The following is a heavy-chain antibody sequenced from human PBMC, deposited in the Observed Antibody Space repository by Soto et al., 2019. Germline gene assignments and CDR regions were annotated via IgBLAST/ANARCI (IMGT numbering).Heavy chain of an antibody. CDR1: GFTFSSYG. J-gene: IGHJ6*02. D-gene: IGHD6-19*01. V-gene: IGHV3-30*18. CDR2: ISYDGSNK. CDR3: AKDRKDSSGWDPNYYYYYGMDV. Sequence: SLRLSCAASGFTFSSYGMHWVRQAPGKGLEWVAVISYDGSNKYYADSVKGRFTISRDNSKNTLYLQMNSLRAEDTAVYYCAKDRKDSSGWDPNYYYYYGMDVWGQGTTVTVSS.